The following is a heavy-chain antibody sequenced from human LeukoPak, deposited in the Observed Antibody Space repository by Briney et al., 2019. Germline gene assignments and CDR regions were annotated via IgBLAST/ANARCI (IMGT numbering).Heavy chain of an antibody. Sequence: PSETLSLTCAVYGGSFSGYYWSWIRQPPGKGLEWIGEINHSGSTNYNPSLKSRVTISVDTSKNQFSLKLSSVTAADTAVNYCARGPNIVVVVAATRRWFDPWGQGTLVTVSS. V-gene: IGHV4-34*01. CDR3: ARGPNIVVVVAATRRWFDP. D-gene: IGHD2-15*01. J-gene: IGHJ5*02. CDR1: GGSFSGYY. CDR2: INHSGST.